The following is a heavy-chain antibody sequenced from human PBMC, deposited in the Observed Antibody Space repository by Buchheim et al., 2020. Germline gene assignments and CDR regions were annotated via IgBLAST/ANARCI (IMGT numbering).Heavy chain of an antibody. J-gene: IGHJ4*02. V-gene: IGHV4-34*01. CDR1: GGSFSGYY. CDR2: INHSGST. CDR3: ARGYSSGFDY. D-gene: IGHD6-19*01. Sequence: QVQLQQWGAGLLKPSETLSLTCAVYGGSFSGYYWSWIRQPPGKGLEWIGEINHSGSTNYNPSLKSRATIPVDTSKHQFSLQLSSVTAADTAVYYCARGYSSGFDYWGQGTL.